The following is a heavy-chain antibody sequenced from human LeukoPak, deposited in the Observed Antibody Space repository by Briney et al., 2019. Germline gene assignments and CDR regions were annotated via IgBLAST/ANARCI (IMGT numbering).Heavy chain of an antibody. D-gene: IGHD6-19*01. Sequence: GGSLRLSCAAFGFTLSTYGMHWVRQAPGKGLEWVAMISHGGNSKQYADFAKGRFTISRDNSKNTLYLQMNSLTTEDTAVYHCAKDLYGSDWYNYFDPWGQGALVTVSS. V-gene: IGHV3-30*18. CDR2: ISHGGNSK. CDR1: GFTLSTYG. J-gene: IGHJ5*02. CDR3: AKDLYGSDWYNYFDP.